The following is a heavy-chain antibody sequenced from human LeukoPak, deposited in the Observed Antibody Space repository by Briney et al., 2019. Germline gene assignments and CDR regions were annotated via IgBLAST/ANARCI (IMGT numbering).Heavy chain of an antibody. J-gene: IGHJ4*02. Sequence: ASVKVSCKASGYTFTGYYMHWVRQAPGQGLEWMGWINPTSGATNYAQKFQGRVTMTRDTSISTAYMELSRLRSDDTAVYYCASTYYDILTGYSPFDYWGQGTLVTVSS. CDR2: INPTSGAT. V-gene: IGHV1-2*02. CDR3: ASTYYDILTGYSPFDY. D-gene: IGHD3-9*01. CDR1: GYTFTGYY.